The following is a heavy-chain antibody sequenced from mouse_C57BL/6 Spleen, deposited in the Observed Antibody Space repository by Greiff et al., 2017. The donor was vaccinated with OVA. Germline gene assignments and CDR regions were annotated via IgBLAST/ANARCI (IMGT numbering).Heavy chain of an antibody. CDR3: AGAGYYGSSYPD. Sequence: VQLQESGAELVRPGTSVKMSCKASGYTFTNYWIGWAKQRPGHGLEWIGDIYPGGGYTNYNEMFTGKATLTADKSSRTADMQFSSLTSEDSAIDYCAGAGYYGSSYPDWGQGTLVTVSA. D-gene: IGHD1-1*01. J-gene: IGHJ3*01. CDR2: IYPGGGYT. V-gene: IGHV1-63*01. CDR1: GYTFTNYW.